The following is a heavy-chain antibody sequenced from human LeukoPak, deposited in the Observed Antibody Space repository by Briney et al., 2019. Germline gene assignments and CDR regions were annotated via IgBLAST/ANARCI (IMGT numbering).Heavy chain of an antibody. Sequence: GGSLRLSCAASGFTFSNAWMTWVRQAPGRGLEWVGRMKSNPSGGTSDYAAPVKGRFTISRDDSKNTLFLQMNSLKTEDTAMYYCTTLSYDIHYWGQGTLVTVSS. CDR1: GFTFSNAW. V-gene: IGHV3-15*01. CDR2: MKSNPSGGTS. CDR3: TTLSYDIHY. D-gene: IGHD3-9*01. J-gene: IGHJ4*02.